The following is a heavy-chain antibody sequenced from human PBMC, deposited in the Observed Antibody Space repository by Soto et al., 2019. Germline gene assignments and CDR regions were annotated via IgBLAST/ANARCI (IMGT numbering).Heavy chain of an antibody. CDR3: ARDRRITIFGVVMIPQGMDV. Sequence: GGSLRLSCVASGVTFSSYGMHWVRQAPGKGLEWVAVIWYDGSNKYYADSVKGRFTISRDNSKNTLYLQMNSLRAEDTAVYYCARDRRITIFGVVMIPQGMDVWGQGTTVTVSS. CDR1: GVTFSSYG. D-gene: IGHD3-3*01. CDR2: IWYDGSNK. V-gene: IGHV3-33*01. J-gene: IGHJ6*02.